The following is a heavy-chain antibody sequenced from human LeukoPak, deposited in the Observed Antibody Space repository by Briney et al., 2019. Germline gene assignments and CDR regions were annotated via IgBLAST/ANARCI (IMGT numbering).Heavy chain of an antibody. CDR3: VRADAKKTAMVDY. D-gene: IGHD5-18*01. J-gene: IGHJ4*02. CDR2: IYNDGRTT. V-gene: IGHV3-74*01. Sequence: GGSLRLSCAASGLSFSDHWIHWVRQAPGQGLVWVSRIYNDGRTTDYADSVKGRFTISRDNAKNTLYLQMNSLRAEDMAVYYCVRADAKKTAMVDYWGRGTLVAVSS. CDR1: GLSFSDHW.